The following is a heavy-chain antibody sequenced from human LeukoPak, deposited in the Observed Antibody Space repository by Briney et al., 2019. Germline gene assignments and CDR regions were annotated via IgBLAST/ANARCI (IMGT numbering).Heavy chain of an antibody. CDR1: GGSISSSSYY. V-gene: IGHV4-61*05. CDR3: ARRIGGRVDV. D-gene: IGHD3-16*01. J-gene: IGHJ6*02. Sequence: SETLSLTCTVSGGSISSSSYYWSWIRQPPGKGLEWIGYIYYSGSTNYNPSLKSRVTISVDTSKNQFSLKLSSVTAADTAVYYCARRIGGRVDVWGQGTTVTVSS. CDR2: IYYSGST.